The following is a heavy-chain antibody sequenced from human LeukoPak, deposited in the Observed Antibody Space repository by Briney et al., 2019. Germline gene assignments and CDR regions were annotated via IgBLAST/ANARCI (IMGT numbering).Heavy chain of an antibody. V-gene: IGHV3-13*01. CDR2: IGTAGDT. Sequence: GGSLRFSCAASGFTFSSYDMRWVRQATGKGLEWVSAIGTAGDTYYPGSVKGRFTISRENAKNSLYLQMNSLRAGDTAVYYCARSISVAGSAELDYWGQGTLVTVSS. D-gene: IGHD6-19*01. CDR1: GFTFSSYD. CDR3: ARSISVAGSAELDY. J-gene: IGHJ4*02.